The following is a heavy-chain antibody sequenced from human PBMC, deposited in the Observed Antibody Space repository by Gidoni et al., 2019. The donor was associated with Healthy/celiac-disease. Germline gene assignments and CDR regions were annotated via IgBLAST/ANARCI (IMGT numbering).Heavy chain of an antibody. Sequence: EVQLVESGGGLVKPGGSLRLSCAASGFTFSSYSMNWVRQAPGKGLELVPSIISSSSYIYYADEWKGRFTISRDNAKNSLYLQMNSRRAEDTAVYDCARDLYGDDVGGSGWFDPWGQGTLVTVSS. CDR1: GFTFSSYS. J-gene: IGHJ5*02. D-gene: IGHD4-17*01. CDR2: IISSSSYI. V-gene: IGHV3-21*01. CDR3: ARDLYGDDVGGSGWFDP.